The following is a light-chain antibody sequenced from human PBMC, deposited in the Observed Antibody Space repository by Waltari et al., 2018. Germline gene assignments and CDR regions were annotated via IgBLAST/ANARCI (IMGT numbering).Light chain of an antibody. J-gene: IGKJ5*01. CDR3: QQFYSTPIT. CDR2: WAS. Sequence: ILMTQSPDSLAVYLGEMATINCKSSQSVLYSSNNLNYLAWYQQKPGQPPELLLYWASTRESGVPDRFSGSGSETDFTLTISSLQAEDVAVYFCQQFYSTPITFGQGTRLEI. CDR1: QSVLYSSNNLNY. V-gene: IGKV4-1*01.